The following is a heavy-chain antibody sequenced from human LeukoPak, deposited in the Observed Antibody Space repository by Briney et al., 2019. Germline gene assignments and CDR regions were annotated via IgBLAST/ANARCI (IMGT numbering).Heavy chain of an antibody. Sequence: ASETLSLTCTVSGGSISSGDYYWSWIRQPPGKGLEWIGYIYYSGSTYYNPSLKSRVTISVDTSKNQFSLKLSSVTAADTAVYYCARVFLRTSAGELPFNWFDPWGQGTLVTVSS. D-gene: IGHD3-10*01. CDR3: ARVFLRTSAGELPFNWFDP. CDR1: GGSISSGDYY. CDR2: IYYSGST. V-gene: IGHV4-30-4*01. J-gene: IGHJ5*02.